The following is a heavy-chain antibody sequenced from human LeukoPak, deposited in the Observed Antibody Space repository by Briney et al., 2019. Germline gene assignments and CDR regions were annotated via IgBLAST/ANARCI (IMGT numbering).Heavy chain of an antibody. J-gene: IGHJ4*02. CDR2: IYPGHSDT. D-gene: IGHD6-19*01. CDR1: GYSFTSYW. Sequence: GESLKISCKGSGYSFTSYWIGWVRQMPGKGLEWMGIIYPGHSDTRYSPPFQFQVTISADKSISTAYLQWSSLKASDTAMYYCARLTGYSSGWYYFDYWGQGTLVTVSS. CDR3: ARLTGYSSGWYYFDY. V-gene: IGHV5-51*01.